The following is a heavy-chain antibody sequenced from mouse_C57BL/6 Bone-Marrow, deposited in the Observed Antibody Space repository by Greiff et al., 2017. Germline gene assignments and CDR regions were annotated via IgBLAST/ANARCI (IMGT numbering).Heavy chain of an antibody. D-gene: IGHD1-1*01. Sequence: EVQLQQSGAELVRPGASVKLSCTASGFNIKDDYMHWVKQRPEQGLEWIGWIDPENGDTEYASKFQGKATITADTSSNTAYLQLSSRTSEDTAVDYCTPSPYYYGSSYEAYWGQGTLVTVSA. V-gene: IGHV14-4*01. CDR3: TPSPYYYGSSYEAY. CDR1: GFNIKDDY. CDR2: IDPENGDT. J-gene: IGHJ3*01.